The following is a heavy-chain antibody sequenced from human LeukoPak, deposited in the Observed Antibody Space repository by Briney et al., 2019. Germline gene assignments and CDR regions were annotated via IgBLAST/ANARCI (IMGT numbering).Heavy chain of an antibody. CDR3: AKRGSGFYYYYYYMDV. J-gene: IGHJ6*03. V-gene: IGHV4-34*01. Sequence: PSETLSLTCAVYGGSFSSYYWSWIRQPPEKGLEWIGELNHSGSTNYNPSLKSRVTISVDSSKNQFSLKLSSVTAADTAVYYCAKRGSGFYYYYYYMDVWGKGTTVTVSS. D-gene: IGHD3-10*01. CDR2: LNHSGST. CDR1: GGSFSSYY.